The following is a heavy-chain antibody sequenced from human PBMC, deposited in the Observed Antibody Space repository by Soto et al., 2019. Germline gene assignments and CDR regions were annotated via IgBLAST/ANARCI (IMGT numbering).Heavy chain of an antibody. Sequence: GASVKVSCKASGYTFTSYAIDWVRQAPGQRLEWMGWINAGNGNTKYSQKFQGRVTFTRDTSANTAYMELSSLISEDTAVYYCARPKNYDDCLDLWGQGTLVTVSS. D-gene: IGHD3-22*01. V-gene: IGHV1-3*01. CDR3: ARPKNYDDCLDL. CDR1: GYTFTSYA. J-gene: IGHJ4*02. CDR2: INAGNGNT.